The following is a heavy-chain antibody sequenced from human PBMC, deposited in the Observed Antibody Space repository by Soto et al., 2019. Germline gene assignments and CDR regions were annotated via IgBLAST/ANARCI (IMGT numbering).Heavy chain of an antibody. V-gene: IGHV3-9*02. Sequence: EVQLVESGGGLVQPGRSLRLSCAASGFTSDDHGMHWVRQAPGKGLEWVSGLIWNSGNTGYADSVKGRFTISRDNAKKSLYLQMNSLRVEDTAFYYCVKDVEPGGAAYWGQGTLVTVSS. CDR3: VKDVEPGGAAY. CDR2: LIWNSGNT. CDR1: GFTSDDHG. J-gene: IGHJ4*02. D-gene: IGHD3-16*01.